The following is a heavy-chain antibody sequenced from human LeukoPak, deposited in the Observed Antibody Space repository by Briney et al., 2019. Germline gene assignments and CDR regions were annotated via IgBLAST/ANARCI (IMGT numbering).Heavy chain of an antibody. J-gene: IGHJ4*02. CDR1: GYTFTGYY. CDR2: INPNSGDT. Sequence: PGASVKVSCKASGYTFTGYYMHWVRQAPGQGLEWMGWINPNSGDTNYAQKFQGRVTMTRDTSIRTAYLELSGLRSDDTAVYYCAKNPYEYYFDYWGQGTLVTVSS. V-gene: IGHV1-2*02. D-gene: IGHD5-12*01. CDR3: AKNPYEYYFDY.